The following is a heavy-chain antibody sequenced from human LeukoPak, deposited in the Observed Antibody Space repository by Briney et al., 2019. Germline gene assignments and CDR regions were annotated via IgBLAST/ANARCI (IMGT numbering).Heavy chain of an antibody. CDR2: INHSGST. CDR3: ASSGYCSGGSCYSVRWFDP. D-gene: IGHD2-15*01. Sequence: SETLSLTCAVYGGSFSGYYWSWIRQPPGKGLEWIGEINHSGSTNYNPSLKSRVTISVDTSKNQFSLKLSSVTAADTAVYYCASSGYCSGGSCYSVRWFDPWGQGTLVTVSS. CDR1: GGSFSGYY. V-gene: IGHV4-34*01. J-gene: IGHJ5*02.